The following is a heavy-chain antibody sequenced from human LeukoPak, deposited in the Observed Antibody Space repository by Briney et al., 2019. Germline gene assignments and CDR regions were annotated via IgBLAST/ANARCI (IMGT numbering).Heavy chain of an antibody. CDR3: ARVPITMVRGVIPAPHFDY. V-gene: IGHV1-18*01. J-gene: IGHJ4*02. CDR2: ISAYNGNT. D-gene: IGHD3-10*01. CDR1: GYTFTSYG. Sequence: ASVKVSCKASGYTFTSYGISWVRQAPGQGLEWMGWISAYNGNTNYAQKLQGRVTMTTDTSTSTAYMELSSLRSEDTAVYYCARVPITMVRGVIPAPHFDYWGQGTLVTVSS.